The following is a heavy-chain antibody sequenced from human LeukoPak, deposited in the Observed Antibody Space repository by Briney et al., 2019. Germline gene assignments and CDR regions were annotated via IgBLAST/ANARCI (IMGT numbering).Heavy chain of an antibody. CDR2: ISSSGSTI. D-gene: IGHD6-19*01. CDR3: ASGLSYSSGWSLDY. CDR1: GFTFSSYS. J-gene: IGHJ4*02. V-gene: IGHV3-48*04. Sequence: PGGSLRLSCAASGFTFSSYSMNWVRQAPGKGLEWVSYISSSGSTIYYADSVKGRFTISRDNAKNSLYLQMNSLRAEDTAVYYCASGLSYSSGWSLDYWGQGTLVTVSS.